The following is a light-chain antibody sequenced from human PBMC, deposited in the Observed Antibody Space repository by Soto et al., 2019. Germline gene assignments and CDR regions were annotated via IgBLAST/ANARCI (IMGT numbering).Light chain of an antibody. CDR3: QQYTTSPLT. CDR1: QSVGSNY. Sequence: IVLTQSPGSLSLSPGERATLYCRASQSVGSNYLAWYQQKPGQAPRVLIYGASSRATGIPDRFSGSGSGADFTLTISRLEPEDFAVYYCQQYTTSPLTFGPGTKVDNK. J-gene: IGKJ3*01. CDR2: GAS. V-gene: IGKV3-20*01.